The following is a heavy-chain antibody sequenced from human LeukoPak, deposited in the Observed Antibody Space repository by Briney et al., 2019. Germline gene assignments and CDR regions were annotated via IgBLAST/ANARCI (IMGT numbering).Heavy chain of an antibody. CDR3: ARAAYYYDGSGYYLGD. CDR1: GYTFTDYY. Sequence: ASVKVSCKASGYTFTDYYMHWVRQAPAQGLEWMGRINPNSGGTNYAQKFQARVTMTRDTSISTAYMELSRLRSDDTALYYCARAAYYYDGSGYYLGDWGQGTLVTVSS. V-gene: IGHV1-2*06. CDR2: INPNSGGT. J-gene: IGHJ4*02. D-gene: IGHD3-22*01.